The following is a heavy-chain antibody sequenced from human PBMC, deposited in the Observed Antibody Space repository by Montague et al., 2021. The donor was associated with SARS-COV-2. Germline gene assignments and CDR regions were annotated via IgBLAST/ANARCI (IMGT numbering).Heavy chain of an antibody. V-gene: IGHV6-1*01. Sequence: CAISGDSDSIDTAAWHWIRQSPSRRLERLGRTFYRSQWHTDSAAXVRSRISFSGDISKNQFSLHLNSVTPEDTAIYYCARDGDYGGTWYSFLQNWGQGTLVIVSS. CDR3: ARDGDYGGTWYSFLQN. J-gene: IGHJ1*01. D-gene: IGHD4-17*01. CDR2: TFYRSQWHT. CDR1: GDSDSIDTAA.